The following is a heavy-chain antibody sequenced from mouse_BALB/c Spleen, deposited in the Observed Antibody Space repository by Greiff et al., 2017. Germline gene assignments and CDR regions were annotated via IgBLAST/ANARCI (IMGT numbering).Heavy chain of an antibody. J-gene: IGHJ2*01. D-gene: IGHD2-1*01. CDR3: ASQGGNYDY. Sequence: QVQLQQSGPELVKPGASVRISCKASGYTFTSYYIHWVKQRPGQGLEWIGWIYPGNVNTKYNEKFKGKATLTADKSSSTAYMQLSSLTSEDSAVYFCASQGGNYDYWGQGTTLTVSS. V-gene: IGHV1S56*01. CDR2: IYPGNVNT. CDR1: GYTFTSYY.